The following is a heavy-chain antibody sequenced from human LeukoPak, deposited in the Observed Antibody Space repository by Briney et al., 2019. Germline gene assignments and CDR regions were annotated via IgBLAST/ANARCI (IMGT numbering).Heavy chain of an antibody. D-gene: IGHD5-12*01. Sequence: ASVKVSCKASGYTFTGYYMHWVRQAPGQGLEWMGWINPNSGGTNYAQKFQGRVTMTRDTSISTAYMELGRLRSDDTAVYYCAREYSGYDYEGDYWGQGTLVTVSS. CDR1: GYTFTGYY. CDR3: AREYSGYDYEGDY. J-gene: IGHJ4*02. V-gene: IGHV1-2*02. CDR2: INPNSGGT.